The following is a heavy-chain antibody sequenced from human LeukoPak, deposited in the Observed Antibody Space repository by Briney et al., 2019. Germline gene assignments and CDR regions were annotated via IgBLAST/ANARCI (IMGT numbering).Heavy chain of an antibody. CDR3: SLLWTPTDF. CDR1: GFSFNSYS. V-gene: IGHV3-30-3*01. Sequence: GGSLRLSCAVSGFSFNSYSIHGVRQSPGKGLEWVAAISYDGNEKYYADSVRGRFIIARDNSTLYLQMESLRVDDTAVYYCSLLWTPTDFWGQGTLVTVSS. J-gene: IGHJ4*02. D-gene: IGHD2/OR15-2a*01. CDR2: ISYDGNEK.